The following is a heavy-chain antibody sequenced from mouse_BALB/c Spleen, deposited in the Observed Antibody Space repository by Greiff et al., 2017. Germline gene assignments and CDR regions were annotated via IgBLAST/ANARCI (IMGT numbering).Heavy chain of an antibody. CDR1: GFNIKDTY. CDR2: IDPANGNT. CDR3: ARQLGLRYAMDY. J-gene: IGHJ4*01. Sequence: VQLQQSGAELVKPGASVKLSCTASGFNIKDTYMHWVKQRPEQGLEWIGRIDPANGNTKYDPKFQGKATITADTSSNTAYLQLSSLTSEDTAVYYCARQLGLRYAMDYWGQGTSVTVSS. V-gene: IGHV14-3*02. D-gene: IGHD3-1*01.